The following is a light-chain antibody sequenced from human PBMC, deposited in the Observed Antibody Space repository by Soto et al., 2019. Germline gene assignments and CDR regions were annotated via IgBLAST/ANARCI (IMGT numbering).Light chain of an antibody. Sequence: EIMMTQSTATLSVSPGERATLSCRARQNISSNLAWYQQKPGQPPRLLIYGASTTATGIPARFSGSGSGTEFTLTISSLQSEDFAIYYCQQYNNWPKTFGQGTKVEIK. CDR2: GAS. J-gene: IGKJ1*01. V-gene: IGKV3-15*01. CDR1: QNISSN. CDR3: QQYNNWPKT.